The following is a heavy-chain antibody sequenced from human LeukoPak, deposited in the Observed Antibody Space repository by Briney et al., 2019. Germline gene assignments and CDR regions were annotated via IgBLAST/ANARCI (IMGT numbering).Heavy chain of an antibody. D-gene: IGHD4-23*01. J-gene: IGHJ4*02. CDR3: AREGYGGDSMGLDY. CDR1: GFTFSNYS. V-gene: IGHV3-48*01. CDR2: MGGNRTI. Sequence: GGSLRLSCAASGFTFSNYSMTWVRQAPGKGLEWVSYMGGNRTIYYADSVKGRFTISRDNSKNTLYLQMNSLRAEDTAVYYCAREGYGGDSMGLDYWGQGTLVTVSS.